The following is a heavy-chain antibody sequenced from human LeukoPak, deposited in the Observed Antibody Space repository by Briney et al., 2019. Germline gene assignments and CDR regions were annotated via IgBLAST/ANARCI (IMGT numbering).Heavy chain of an antibody. J-gene: IGHJ5*02. CDR1: GYSFTGYW. Sequence: GESLKISCKGSGYSFTGYWIGWVRQMPGKGLEWMGIIYPGDSDTRYSPSLQGQVTISADKSISTAYLQCSSLKASDTAMYYCARPYCSGGSCYGRDWFDPWGQGTLVTVSP. CDR3: ARPYCSGGSCYGRDWFDP. D-gene: IGHD2-15*01. CDR2: IYPGDSDT. V-gene: IGHV5-51*01.